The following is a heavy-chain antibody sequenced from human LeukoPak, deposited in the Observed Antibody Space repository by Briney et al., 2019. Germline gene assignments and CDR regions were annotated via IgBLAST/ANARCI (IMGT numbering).Heavy chain of an antibody. CDR2: IRYDGSDK. V-gene: IGHV3-30*02. CDR3: ARWGYDSSGSYWDN. CDR1: GFTFSGYG. Sequence: PGGSLRLSCAASGFTFSGYGMHWVRQAPGKGLEWVSFIRYDGSDKYYADSVKGRFTISRDNSKNTVSLQMNSLRADDTAVYYCARWGYDSSGSYWDNWGQGTLVTVSS. D-gene: IGHD3-22*01. J-gene: IGHJ4*02.